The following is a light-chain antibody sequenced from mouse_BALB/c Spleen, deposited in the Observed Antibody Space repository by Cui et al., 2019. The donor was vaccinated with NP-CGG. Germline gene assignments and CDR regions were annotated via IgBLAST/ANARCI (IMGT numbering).Light chain of an antibody. CDR1: TGAVTTSNY. J-gene: IGLJ1*01. V-gene: IGLV1*01. Sequence: AVVTQEAAVTTSPGETVTLTCRSSTGAVTTSNYANWVQEKPDHLFTGLIGGTNNRAPGVPARFSGSLIGDKAALTITGAQTKDEAIYFCALWYSNHWVFGGGIKLTVL. CDR3: ALWYSNHWV. CDR2: GTN.